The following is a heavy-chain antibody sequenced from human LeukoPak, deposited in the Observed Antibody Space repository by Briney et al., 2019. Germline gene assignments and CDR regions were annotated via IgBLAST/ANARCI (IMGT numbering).Heavy chain of an antibody. CDR1: GGTFSSYA. J-gene: IGHJ4*02. D-gene: IGHD3-22*01. CDR3: ARGGGYDSSGYYNRFDY. Sequence: SVKVSCKASGGTFSSYAISWVRQAPGQGLEWMGGIIPIFGTANYAQKFQGRVTMTRDTSTSTVYMELSSLRSEDTAVYYCARGGGYDSSGYYNRFDYWGQGTLVTVSS. V-gene: IGHV1-69*05. CDR2: IIPIFGTA.